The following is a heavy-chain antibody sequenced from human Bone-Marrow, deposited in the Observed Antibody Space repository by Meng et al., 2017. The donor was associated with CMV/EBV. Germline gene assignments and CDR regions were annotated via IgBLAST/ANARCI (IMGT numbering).Heavy chain of an antibody. CDR1: GGSFNAYY. V-gene: IGHV4-34*01. D-gene: IGHD3-3*01. Sequence: SETLSLTCTVYGGSFNAYYYNWFRQAPGKGLEWIGEINHSGSTNYNPSLKSRVTISVDTSKNQFSLKLSSVTAADTAVYYCARGRYDFWSGPFHNWFDPWGQGTLVTVSS. CDR3: ARGRYDFWSGPFHNWFDP. J-gene: IGHJ5*02. CDR2: INHSGST.